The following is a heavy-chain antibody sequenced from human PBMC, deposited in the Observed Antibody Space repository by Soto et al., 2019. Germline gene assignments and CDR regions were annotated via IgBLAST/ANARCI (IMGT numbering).Heavy chain of an antibody. CDR3: ARIIAVAGMRGYYFDY. J-gene: IGHJ4*02. V-gene: IGHV4-59*01. CDR2: IYCSGST. CDR1: GGSISSYY. D-gene: IGHD6-19*01. Sequence: PSETLSLTCTVSGGSISSYYWSWIRQPPGKGLEWIGYIYCSGSTNYNPSLKSRVTISVDTSKNQFSLKLSSVTAADTAVYYCARIIAVAGMRGYYFDYWGQGTLVTVSS.